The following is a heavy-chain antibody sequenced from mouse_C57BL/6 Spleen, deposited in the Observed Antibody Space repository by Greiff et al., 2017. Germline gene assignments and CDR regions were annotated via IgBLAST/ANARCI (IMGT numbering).Heavy chain of an antibody. CDR1: GFSLTSYG. Sequence: QVQLKESGPGLVQPSQSLSITCTVSGFSLTSYGVHWVRQSPGKGLEWLGVIWSGGSPDYHAAFISRLSISKDNSKSQVFFKRNSLQADDTAIYYCARSSNWDGFEYWGQGTTLTVSS. CDR2: IWSGGSP. D-gene: IGHD4-1*01. J-gene: IGHJ2*01. V-gene: IGHV2-2*01. CDR3: ARSSNWDGFEY.